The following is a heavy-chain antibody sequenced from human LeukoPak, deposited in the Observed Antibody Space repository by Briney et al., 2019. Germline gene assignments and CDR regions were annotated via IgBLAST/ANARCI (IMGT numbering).Heavy chain of an antibody. CDR3: ARYVNYHYMDV. CDR2: IYPGDSDT. J-gene: IGHJ6*03. V-gene: IGHV5-51*01. CDR1: GYSFTSYW. Sequence: GESLKISCKGSGYSFTSYWIGWVRQMPGKGLEWMGIIYPGDSDTRYSPSFQGQVTISADKSISTAYLQWGSLKASDTATYYCARYVNYHYMDVWGKGTTVTVSS. D-gene: IGHD3-16*01.